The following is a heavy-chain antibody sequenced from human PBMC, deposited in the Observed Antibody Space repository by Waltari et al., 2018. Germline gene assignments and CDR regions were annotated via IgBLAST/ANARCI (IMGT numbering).Heavy chain of an antibody. CDR2: ITHSGRT. D-gene: IGHD2-21*01. V-gene: IGHV4-34*01. Sequence: QVLLQQWGAGLLKPSETLSLTCAVYGGSFNFYYWSWRRQPPGEGLEWIGEITHSGRTNYNPSLKSRVSISVDTPNNQFSLKLTSVTAADTAAYYCARRGYCGIDCYSNYFDFWGQGTLVTVSS. CDR3: ARRGYCGIDCYSNYFDF. CDR1: GGSFNFYY. J-gene: IGHJ4*02.